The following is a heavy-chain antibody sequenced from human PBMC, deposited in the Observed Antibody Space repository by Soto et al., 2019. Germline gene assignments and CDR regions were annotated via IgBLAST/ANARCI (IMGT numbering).Heavy chain of an antibody. CDR1: GGSISSYY. CDR2: IYYSGST. V-gene: IGHV4-59*01. CDR3: ARGNTSSSSLYSYYYYGMDV. J-gene: IGHJ6*02. Sequence: SETLSLTCTVSGGSISSYYWSWIRQPPGKGLEWIGYIYYSGSTNYNPSLKSRVTISVDTSKNQFSLKLSSVTAADTAVYYCARGNTSSSSLYSYYYYGMDVWGQGTTVTVSS. D-gene: IGHD6-13*01.